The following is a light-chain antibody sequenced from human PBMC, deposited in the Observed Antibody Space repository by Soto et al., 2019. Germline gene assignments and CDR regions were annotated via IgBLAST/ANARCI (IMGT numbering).Light chain of an antibody. CDR3: NSYSSTSTYV. J-gene: IGLJ1*01. Sequence: QSVLTQPASLSGAPGQSITLSLTGTNSAVGGYNYVSWYQQHTGKAPKLMIYDVTNRPSGVSNRFSGSKSGNTASLTISGLQAEDEADYFCNSYSSTSTYVFGTGTKVPVL. CDR2: DVT. CDR1: NSAVGGYNY. V-gene: IGLV2-14*03.